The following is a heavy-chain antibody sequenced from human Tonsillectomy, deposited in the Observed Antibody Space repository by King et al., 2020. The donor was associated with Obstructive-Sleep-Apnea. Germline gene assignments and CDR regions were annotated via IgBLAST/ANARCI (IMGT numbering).Heavy chain of an antibody. CDR2: SSGSGGGT. V-gene: IGHV3-23*04. Sequence: VQLVQSGGGLVQPGGSLRLSCAASGFTFSSYAMSWVRQAPGKGLEWVAASSGSGGGTYYADSVKGRFTISRDNSKNTLYMQMNSLRAEDTSVYYCAKSQPEWELQGAFDIWGQGTMVTVSS. D-gene: IGHD1-26*01. CDR3: AKSQPEWELQGAFDI. J-gene: IGHJ3*02. CDR1: GFTFSSYA.